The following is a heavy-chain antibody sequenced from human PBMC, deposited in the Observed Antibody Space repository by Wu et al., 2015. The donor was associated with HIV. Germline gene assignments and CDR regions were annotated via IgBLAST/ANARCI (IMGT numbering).Heavy chain of an antibody. J-gene: IGHJ6*02. D-gene: IGHD6-19*01. V-gene: IGHV1-69*05. CDR2: IIPIFGTA. CDR1: GGTFSSYA. Sequence: QVQLAQSGAEVKKPGSSVRVSCKASGGTFSSYAISWVRQAPGQGLEWMGGIIPIFGTANYAQKFQDRITITTDEAKTIVYLELDSLRSDDTAVYYCARNTDSVATSLYSLGVWGQGTTVTVSS. CDR3: ARNTDSVATSLYSLGV.